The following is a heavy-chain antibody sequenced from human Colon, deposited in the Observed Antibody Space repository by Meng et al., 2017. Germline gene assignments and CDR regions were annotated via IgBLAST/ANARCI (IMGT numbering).Heavy chain of an antibody. CDR3: AKTAGILDS. V-gene: IGHV3-7*01. CDR1: GFTFRSYL. CDR2: INQDGSAK. D-gene: IGHD3-10*01. Sequence: GESLKISCATSGFTFRSYLMTWVRQAPGKGLEWVSNINQDGSAKNYADSLKGRFLISRDNAKNSLYLEMSSLRTEDTAVYYCAKTAGILDSWGQGTLVTVSS. J-gene: IGHJ5*01.